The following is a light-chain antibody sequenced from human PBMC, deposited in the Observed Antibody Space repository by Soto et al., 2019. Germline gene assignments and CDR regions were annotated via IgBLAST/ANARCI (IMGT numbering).Light chain of an antibody. Sequence: DIQMTHSPSSLSASVGDRVTITCRASQSISSYLNWYQQKPGKAPKLLIYAASSLQSGVLSRFSGRGSGTDFTLSISSLQPEDFATYYCQQRYSTPRTFGPGTKVDSK. CDR2: AAS. J-gene: IGKJ3*01. CDR1: QSISSY. CDR3: QQRYSTPRT. V-gene: IGKV1-39*01.